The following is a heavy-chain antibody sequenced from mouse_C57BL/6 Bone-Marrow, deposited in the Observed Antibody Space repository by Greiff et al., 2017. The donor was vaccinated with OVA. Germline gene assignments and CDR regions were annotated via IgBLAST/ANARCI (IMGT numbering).Heavy chain of an antibody. D-gene: IGHD2-2*01. J-gene: IGHJ4*01. V-gene: IGHV2-6*01. CDR1: GFSLTSYG. Sequence: QVQLKESGPGLVAPSQSLSITCTVSGFSLTSYGADWVRQSPGKGLEWLGVIWGVGSTNYNSALKSRLSISKDNSKSQVFLKMNSLQTDDTAMYYCAREDGDDGYAMDYWGQGTSVTVSS. CDR2: IWGVGST. CDR3: AREDGDDGYAMDY.